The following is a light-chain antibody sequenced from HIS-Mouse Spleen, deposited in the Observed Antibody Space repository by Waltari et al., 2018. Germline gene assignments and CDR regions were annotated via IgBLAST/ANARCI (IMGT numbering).Light chain of an antibody. CDR1: SSDVGGYNY. CDR3: SSYAGSNNSV. CDR2: EVI. V-gene: IGLV2-8*01. J-gene: IGLJ2*01. Sequence: QSALTQPPSASGSPGQSVTISCTGTSSDVGGYNYFSWYQQHPGKAPKLMIYEVIKRPSGVPDRFSGSKSGNTASLTVSGLQAEDEADYYCSSYAGSNNSVFGGGTKLTVL.